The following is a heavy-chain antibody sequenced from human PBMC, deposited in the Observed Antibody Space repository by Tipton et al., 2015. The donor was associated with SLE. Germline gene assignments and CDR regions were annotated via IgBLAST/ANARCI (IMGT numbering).Heavy chain of an antibody. J-gene: IGHJ6*03. V-gene: IGHV4-34*01. CDR3: ARVLFSIVAIPGTIYYYSYMDV. D-gene: IGHD3-10*01. CDR2: INRSGST. CDR1: GGSFSGYY. Sequence: LRLSCAVYGGSFSGYYWSWIRQPPGKGLEWIGEINRSGSTNCNPSLKSRVTISVDTTKNQFSLKLTSVTAADTAVYYCARVLFSIVAIPGTIYYYSYMDVWDKGTTVTVSS.